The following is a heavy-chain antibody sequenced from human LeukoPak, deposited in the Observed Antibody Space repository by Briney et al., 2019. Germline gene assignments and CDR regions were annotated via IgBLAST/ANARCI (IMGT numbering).Heavy chain of an antibody. Sequence: GGSLRLSCAASGFTFSSYGMHWVRQAPGKGLEWVAFIRYDGSNKHCADSVKGRFTISRDNSKNTLYLQMNSLRAEDTAVYYCAKGAYQLLYLRLDYCGQGTLVTVSS. CDR2: IRYDGSNK. V-gene: IGHV3-30*02. CDR3: AKGAYQLLYLRLDY. J-gene: IGHJ4*02. D-gene: IGHD2-2*02. CDR1: GFTFSSYG.